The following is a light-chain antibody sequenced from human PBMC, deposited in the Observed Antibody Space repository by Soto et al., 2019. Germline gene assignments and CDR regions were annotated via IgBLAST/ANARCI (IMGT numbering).Light chain of an antibody. V-gene: IGKV1-39*01. CDR3: QQSYNTPLT. J-gene: IGKJ4*01. CDR2: DAS. Sequence: DIQMTQSPSSLSASVGDRVSVSGRASQNIGTDLNWYQQKSGKAPKVLISDASSLQSGVPSRFSGSGSGTDFTLTISSLQPEDYATYYCQQSYNTPLTFGGGTKVDIK. CDR1: QNIGTD.